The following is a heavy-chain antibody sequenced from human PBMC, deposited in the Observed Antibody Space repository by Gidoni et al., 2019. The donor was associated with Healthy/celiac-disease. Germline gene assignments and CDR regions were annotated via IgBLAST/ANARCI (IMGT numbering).Heavy chain of an antibody. Sequence: QVQLVESGGGVVQPGRSLRLSCAASGFTFSSYGMHWVRQAPGTGLEWVAVISYDGSNKYYADSVKGRFTISRDNSKNTLYLQMNSLRAEDTAVYYCAKSHLGYYDFWSGYYTGPGGYYYGMDVWGQGTTVTVSS. D-gene: IGHD3-3*01. CDR1: GFTFSSYG. CDR3: AKSHLGYYDFWSGYYTGPGGYYYGMDV. J-gene: IGHJ6*02. CDR2: ISYDGSNK. V-gene: IGHV3-30*18.